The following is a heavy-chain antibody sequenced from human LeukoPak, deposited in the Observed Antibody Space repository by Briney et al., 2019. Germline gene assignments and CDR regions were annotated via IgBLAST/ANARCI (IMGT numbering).Heavy chain of an antibody. CDR1: EFTFSGCW. CDR2: INQDGSEK. J-gene: IGHJ4*02. V-gene: IGHV3-7*01. Sequence: GGSLRLSCAASEFTFSGCWMNWVRQAPGKGPEWVANINQDGSEKHYVDSVKGRFTISRDNAKNSLFLQMKSLRVEDTAVFYYARDGFVGAADYWGQGTLVTVSS. CDR3: ARDGFVGAADY. D-gene: IGHD6-25*01.